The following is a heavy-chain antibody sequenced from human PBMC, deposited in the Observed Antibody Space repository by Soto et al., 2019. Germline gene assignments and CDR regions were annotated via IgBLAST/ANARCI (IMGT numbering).Heavy chain of an antibody. CDR3: AKSQSPMVRGVIEAFDY. CDR2: INWNGGTT. Sequence: EVQLVESGGGVVRPGGSLRLSCVASGFTLDDYGMSWVRQVPGKGLEWVSGINWNGGTTHYADSVKGRFTISRDNAXNXXYLQMNSLRAEDTALYYCAKSQSPMVRGVIEAFDYWGQGTLVTVSS. J-gene: IGHJ4*02. V-gene: IGHV3-20*04. CDR1: GFTLDDYG. D-gene: IGHD3-10*01.